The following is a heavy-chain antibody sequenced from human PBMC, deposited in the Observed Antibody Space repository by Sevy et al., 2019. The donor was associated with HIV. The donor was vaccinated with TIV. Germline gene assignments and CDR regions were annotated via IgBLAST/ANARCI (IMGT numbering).Heavy chain of an antibody. V-gene: IGHV3-30-3*01. Sequence: GGSLRLSCAASGFTFSSHAMHWVRQAPGKGLEWMVAISYDGSSKYYADSVKGRFTISRDDTKNTLYLQMSSLRAGDTAVYYCARDGGYSVNFLPSGYWGQGTLVTVSS. CDR2: ISYDGSSK. J-gene: IGHJ4*02. CDR1: GFTFSSHA. CDR3: ARDGGYSVNFLPSGY. D-gene: IGHD3-10*02.